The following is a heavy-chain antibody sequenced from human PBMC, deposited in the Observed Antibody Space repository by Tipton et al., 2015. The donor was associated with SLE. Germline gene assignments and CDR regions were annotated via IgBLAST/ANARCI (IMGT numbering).Heavy chain of an antibody. Sequence: TLSLTCAVSGDSISRSHWWSWVRQPPGKGLEWIGQIYLSGSTNYSPSLESRVTISVDTSKNQFSLKLSSVTAADTAVYYCARRCMRGMVYWGQGTLVTVSS. V-gene: IGHV4-4*02. D-gene: IGHD2-8*01. CDR3: ARRCMRGMVY. CDR1: GDSISRSHW. J-gene: IGHJ4*02. CDR2: IYLSGST.